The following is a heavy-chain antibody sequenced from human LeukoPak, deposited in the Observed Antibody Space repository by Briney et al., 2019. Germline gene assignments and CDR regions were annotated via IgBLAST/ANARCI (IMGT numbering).Heavy chain of an antibody. CDR3: ARQGLSYDILTGYYNSGYFDY. CDR1: GCSIGSYY. D-gene: IGHD3-9*01. V-gene: IGHV4-4*09. CDR2: IYASGTT. J-gene: IGHJ4*02. Sequence: SETLSLTGTVSGCSIGSYYWSWIRQPPGKGLEWSGYIYASGTTNDNPSGKSRVTISVHMSKTQFSLKLSSVTAADTAIYYCARQGLSYDILTGYYNSGYFDYWGQGTLVTVSS.